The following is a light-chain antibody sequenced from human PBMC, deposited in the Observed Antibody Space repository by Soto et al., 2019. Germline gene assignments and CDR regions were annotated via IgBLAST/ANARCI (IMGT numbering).Light chain of an antibody. J-gene: IGKJ1*01. CDR2: DAS. CDR3: QQYNSFPWA. CDR1: QSISSW. Sequence: DIQMTQSPSTLSASVGDRVTITCRASQSISSWLAWYQQKPGKAPRFLIYDASSLETGVPSRFSGSGSGTEFTLTITSLQPDDSATYYCQQYNSFPWAFGQGTKVEIK. V-gene: IGKV1-5*01.